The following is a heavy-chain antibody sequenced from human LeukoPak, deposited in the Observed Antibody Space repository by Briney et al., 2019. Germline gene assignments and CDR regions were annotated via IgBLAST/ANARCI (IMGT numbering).Heavy chain of an antibody. CDR2: IYPGDSDT. CDR1: GYSFTNYW. Sequence: GESLKISCKGSGYSFTNYWIGWVRQMPGKGLEWMGIIYPGDSDTKYSPSFQGQVTISADKSISTAYLQWSSLKASDTAMYYCASQGLTTVTAFQHWGQGTLVTVSS. V-gene: IGHV5-51*01. CDR3: ASQGLTTVTAFQH. D-gene: IGHD4-11*01. J-gene: IGHJ1*01.